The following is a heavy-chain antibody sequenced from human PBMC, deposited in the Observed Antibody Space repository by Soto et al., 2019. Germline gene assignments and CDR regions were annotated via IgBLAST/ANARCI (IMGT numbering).Heavy chain of an antibody. CDR3: VLTDSSSWYRSTPVYFDY. CDR2: ISSSSSYT. V-gene: IGHV3-11*06. J-gene: IGHJ4*02. D-gene: IGHD6-13*01. Sequence: GGSLRLSCAASGFTFSDYYMSWIRQAPGKGLEWVSYISSSSSYTNYADSVKGRFTISRDNAKNSLYLQMNSLRAEDTAVYYCVLTDSSSWYRSTPVYFDYWGQGTLVTVSS. CDR1: GFTFSDYY.